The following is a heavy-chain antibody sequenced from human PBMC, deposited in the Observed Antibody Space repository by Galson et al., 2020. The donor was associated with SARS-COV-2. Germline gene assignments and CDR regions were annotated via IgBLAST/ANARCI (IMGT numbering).Heavy chain of an antibody. CDR2: IYYSGST. Sequence: SETLSLTCTVSGGSISSYYWSWIRQPPGKGLEWIGYIYYSGSTNYNPSLKSRVTISVDTSKNQFSLKLSSVTAADMAVYYCARGDERDYGDYRVEYYFDYWGQGTLVTVSS. J-gene: IGHJ4*02. CDR3: ARGDERDYGDYRVEYYFDY. V-gene: IGHV4-59*13. D-gene: IGHD4-17*01. CDR1: GGSISSYY.